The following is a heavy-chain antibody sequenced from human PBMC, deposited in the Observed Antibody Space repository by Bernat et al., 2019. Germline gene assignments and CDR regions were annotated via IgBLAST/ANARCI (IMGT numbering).Heavy chain of an antibody. V-gene: IGHV1-3*01. CDR2: INGGTSHT. CDR1: GYTFAKYA. CDR3: ARSIDPAPGWEGRFDY. J-gene: IGHJ4*02. D-gene: IGHD1-26*01. Sequence: QVQLVQSGAEVRKPGASVRVSCKTSGYTFAKYAIHWVRQAPGQRLEWMGWINGGTSHTRDEQKFQGRFTITRDTSASTVYMDLSSLRSDDTAVYYCARSIDPAPGWEGRFDYWGQGTQVTVSP.